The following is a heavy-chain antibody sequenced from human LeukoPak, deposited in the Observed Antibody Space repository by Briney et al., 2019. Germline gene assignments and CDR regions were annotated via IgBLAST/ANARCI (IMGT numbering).Heavy chain of an antibody. Sequence: PSETLSLTCTVSGYSISSGYYWGWIRQPPGKGLEWIGYIYYSGSTNYNPSLKSRVTISVDTSKNQFSLKLSSVTAADTAVYYCARGTYYYGSGQVFDPWGQGTLVTVSS. CDR1: GYSISSGYY. V-gene: IGHV4-61*01. CDR2: IYYSGST. CDR3: ARGTYYYGSGQVFDP. D-gene: IGHD3-10*01. J-gene: IGHJ5*02.